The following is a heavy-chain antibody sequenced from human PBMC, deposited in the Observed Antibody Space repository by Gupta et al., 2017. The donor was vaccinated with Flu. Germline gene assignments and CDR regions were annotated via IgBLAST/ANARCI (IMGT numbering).Heavy chain of an antibody. CDR3: AKAGRDGYRGAFDI. V-gene: IGHV3-43*01. J-gene: IGHJ3*02. D-gene: IGHD5-12*01. Sequence: DDYTMHWVRQAPGKGLEWVSLISWDGGSTYYADSVKGRFTISRDNSKNSLYLQMNSLRTEDTALYYCAKAGRDGYRGAFDIWGQGTMVTVSS. CDR2: ISWDGGST. CDR1: DDYT.